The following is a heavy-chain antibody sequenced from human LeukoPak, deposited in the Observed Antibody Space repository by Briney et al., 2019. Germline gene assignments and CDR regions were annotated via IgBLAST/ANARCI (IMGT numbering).Heavy chain of an antibody. CDR1: GFSISSYY. CDR3: ARRHSSSWYFAY. J-gene: IGHJ4*02. CDR2: IYNGGST. D-gene: IGHD6-13*01. V-gene: IGHV4-59*08. Sequence: SETLSLTCAVSGFSISSYYWSWIRQPPGKGLEWMGYIYNGGSTNYNPSLKSRVTISVDTSKNQFSLKLSSVTAADTAVYYCARRHSSSWYFAYWGQGTLVTVSS.